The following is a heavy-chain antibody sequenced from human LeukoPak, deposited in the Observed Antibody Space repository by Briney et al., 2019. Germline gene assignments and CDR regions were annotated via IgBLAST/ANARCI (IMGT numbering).Heavy chain of an antibody. V-gene: IGHV4-59*01. J-gene: IGHJ4*02. CDR1: GGSISSYY. CDR2: IYYSGST. CDR3: AGASYDSSGVH. Sequence: SETLSLTCTVSGGSISSYYWSWLRQPPGKGLEWLGYIYYSGSTNYNPSLKSRVTISVDTSKNQFSLKLSSVTAADTAVYYCAGASYDSSGVHWGQGTLVTVSS. D-gene: IGHD3-22*01.